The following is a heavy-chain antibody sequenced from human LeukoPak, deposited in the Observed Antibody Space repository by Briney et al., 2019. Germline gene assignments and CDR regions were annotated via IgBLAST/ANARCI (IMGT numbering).Heavy chain of an antibody. Sequence: GGSLRLSCAASGFTFSRYWMHWVRQVPGKGLVWVSRVNPDGSSTTYADSVKGRFTSSRDNAKNTLYLQMNRLRAEDTAVYYCAGGGSYGDYWGQGILVTVSS. D-gene: IGHD3-16*01. CDR3: AGGGSYGDY. V-gene: IGHV3-74*01. J-gene: IGHJ4*02. CDR1: GFTFSRYW. CDR2: VNPDGSST.